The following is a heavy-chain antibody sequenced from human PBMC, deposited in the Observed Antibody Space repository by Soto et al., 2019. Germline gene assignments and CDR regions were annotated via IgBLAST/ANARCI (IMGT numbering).Heavy chain of an antibody. CDR1: GFTFSTYV. CDR2: ISGSGVTI. Sequence: GGSLRLSCAASGFTFSTYVMTWVRQAPGKGLEWVSAISGSGVTIYYADSVKGRFTISRDNSKNTLYLQMNSLRVEDTAVYYCAKDRIVGATRAFAFDICGQGTMVTVSS. V-gene: IGHV3-23*01. CDR3: AKDRIVGATRAFAFDI. D-gene: IGHD1-26*01. J-gene: IGHJ3*02.